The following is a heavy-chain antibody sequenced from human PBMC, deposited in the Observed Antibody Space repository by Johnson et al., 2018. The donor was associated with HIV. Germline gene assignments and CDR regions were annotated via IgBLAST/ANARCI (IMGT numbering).Heavy chain of an antibody. D-gene: IGHD2-15*01. J-gene: IGHJ3*02. CDR3: ARDLRVVVAAPIGAATSHVFDI. Sequence: VQLVESGGGLVQPGGSLRLSCAASRFTFDDYGMSWVRQAPGQGLEWVSGINWNGGNTDYADSVKGRFTISRDNAKNSLYLKMNSLRAEDTALYSCARDLRVVVAAPIGAATSHVFDIWGQGTMVTVSS. V-gene: IGHV3-20*04. CDR1: RFTFDDYG. CDR2: INWNGGNT.